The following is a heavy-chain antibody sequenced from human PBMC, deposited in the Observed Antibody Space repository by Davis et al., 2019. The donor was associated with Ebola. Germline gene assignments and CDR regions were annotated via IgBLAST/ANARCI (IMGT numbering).Heavy chain of an antibody. Sequence: SETLSLTCGVSGGSFNSHWWVWIRRPPGKPLEWIGEISHNGVINYNPSLESRVTISVDTSKNQFSLRLNSMTAADTAVYFCAIGAQQWAYFDFWGQGTLVAVTS. CDR3: AIGAQQWAYFDF. V-gene: IGHV4-34*01. D-gene: IGHD2-8*01. CDR2: ISHNGVI. CDR1: GGSFNSHW. J-gene: IGHJ4*02.